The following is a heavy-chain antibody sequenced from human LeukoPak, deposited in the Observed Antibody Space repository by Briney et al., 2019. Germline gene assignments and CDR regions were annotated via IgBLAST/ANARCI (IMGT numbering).Heavy chain of an antibody. V-gene: IGHV4-61*02. J-gene: IGHJ3*02. CDR2: IYTSGST. CDR1: GGSISSGSYY. CDR3: ARDLFSSSWYANDAFDI. D-gene: IGHD6-13*01. Sequence: SETLSLTCTVSGGSISSGSYYWSWIRQPAGKGLEWIGRIYTSGSTNYNPSLKSRVTISVDTSKNQFSLKLSSVPAADTAVYYCARDLFSSSWYANDAFDIWGQGTMVTVSS.